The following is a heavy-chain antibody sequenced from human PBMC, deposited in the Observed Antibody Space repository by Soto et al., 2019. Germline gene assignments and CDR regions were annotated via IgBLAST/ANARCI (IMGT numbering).Heavy chain of an antibody. CDR1: GFTLQTFV. D-gene: IGHD2-2*01. Sequence: EVQLLETGGGLVQPGGSLRLSCTASGFTLQTFVINWVRQAPGKGLEWVSIIGGTGQYTYYADSVRGRFTFSRDNSENTVYLEMNSLRAEDTAIYFCAKGGTSHIYGIDVWGPGTTVIVSS. CDR3: AKGGTSHIYGIDV. V-gene: IGHV3-23*01. J-gene: IGHJ6*02. CDR2: IGGTGQYT.